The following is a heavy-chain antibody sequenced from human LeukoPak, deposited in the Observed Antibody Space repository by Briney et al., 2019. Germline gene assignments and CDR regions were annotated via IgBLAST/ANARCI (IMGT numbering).Heavy chain of an antibody. CDR2: IKSKSDGGTT. CDR1: GFTFSNAY. CDR3: TTDGDYGGMDFQH. V-gene: IGHV3-15*01. Sequence: GGSLRLSCAASGFTFSNAYMSWVRQAPGKGLEWVGRIKSKSDGGTTDYAAPVKGRFTISRDDSKNTLYLQMNSLKTEDTAMYYCTTDGDYGGMDFQHWGQGSLVTVSS. J-gene: IGHJ1*01. D-gene: IGHD4-17*01.